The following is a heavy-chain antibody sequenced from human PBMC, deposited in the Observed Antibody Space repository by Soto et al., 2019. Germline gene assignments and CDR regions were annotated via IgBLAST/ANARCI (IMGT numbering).Heavy chain of an antibody. Sequence: QVQLVQSGAAVKKPESSVKVSCKAPGGTFSTYAISWVRQAPGQGLEWMGGIIPMFGTANYAQRFQDRVTITADESTTTVYMERSSLRSEDTAVYFCASGRQLCIRRINNGYSVWGQGTLVTFSS. CDR1: GGTFSTYA. CDR3: ASGRQLCIRRINNGYSV. V-gene: IGHV1-69*12. CDR2: IIPMFGTA. J-gene: IGHJ4*02. D-gene: IGHD3-22*01.